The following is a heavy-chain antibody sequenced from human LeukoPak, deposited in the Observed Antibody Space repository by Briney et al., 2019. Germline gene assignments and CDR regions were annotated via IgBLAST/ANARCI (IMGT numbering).Heavy chain of an antibody. V-gene: IGHV3-7*04. CDR1: GFTFSIYW. CDR3: ARDCCASGSHDS. CDR2: IQQDGSVT. D-gene: IGHD3-10*01. J-gene: IGHJ4*02. Sequence: GSLRLSCEASGFTFSIYWMNWVRQAPGKGLEWVANIQQDGSVTHYVDSVKGRFTISRDNARNSLYLQMNDLRAEDTAVYYCARDCCASGSHDSWGQGTLVTVSS.